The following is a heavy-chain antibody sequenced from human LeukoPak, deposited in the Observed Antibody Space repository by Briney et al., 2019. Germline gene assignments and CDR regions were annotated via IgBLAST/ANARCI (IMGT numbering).Heavy chain of an antibody. D-gene: IGHD4-17*01. V-gene: IGHV3-66*01. Sequence: GGSLRLSCAASGFTVSSNYMSWVRQAPGKGLEWVSVIYSGGSTYYADSVKGRFIISRDNSKNTLYLQMNSLRAEDTAVYYCARVDYGDYGFDGWGQGTLVTVSS. J-gene: IGHJ4*02. CDR3: ARVDYGDYGFDG. CDR2: IYSGGST. CDR1: GFTVSSNY.